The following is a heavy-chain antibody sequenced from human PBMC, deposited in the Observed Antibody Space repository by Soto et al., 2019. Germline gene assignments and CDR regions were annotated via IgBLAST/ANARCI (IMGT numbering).Heavy chain of an antibody. CDR3: ARDIAVAGRPLWDYYGLDV. D-gene: IGHD6-19*01. V-gene: IGHV3-74*01. J-gene: IGHJ6*02. Sequence: EVQLVESGGGLVQPGGSLILSCAASGFTFSSYWMHWVRQAPGKGLVWVSRINSDESSTTYADSVKGRFIISRDNAGNTLYLQMNSLSAEDTAVYFSARDIAVAGRPLWDYYGLDVWGQGTTVTVSS. CDR1: GFTFSSYW. CDR2: INSDESST.